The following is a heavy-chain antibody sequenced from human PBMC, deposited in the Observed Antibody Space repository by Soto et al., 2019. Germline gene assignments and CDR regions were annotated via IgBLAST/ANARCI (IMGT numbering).Heavy chain of an antibody. V-gene: IGHV1-8*01. J-gene: IGHJ3*02. CDR2: MNPNSGNT. D-gene: IGHD2-2*01. CDR1: GYSFTNND. Sequence: ASVKVSCKASGYSFTNNDVSWVRQATGQGLEWMGWMNPNSGNTGYAQKFQGRVTMTRNTSISTAYMELSSLRSEDTAVYYCARVERQLGTHDAFDIWGQGTMVTVSS. CDR3: ARVERQLGTHDAFDI.